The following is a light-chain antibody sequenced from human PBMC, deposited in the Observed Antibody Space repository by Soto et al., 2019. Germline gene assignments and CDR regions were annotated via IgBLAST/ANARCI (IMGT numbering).Light chain of an antibody. V-gene: IGLV2-8*01. CDR1: SSDVGGYKY. Sequence: QSVLTQPPSASGSPGQTVTISCTGTSSDVGGYKYVSWYQHHPGKAPKLLIFEVSKRTSGGHDRFSGAKYGNTASLTVSALQPEDESGYYWSACLDTKNVFGNGTKFTV. CDR2: EVS. J-gene: IGLJ1*01. CDR3: SACLDTKNV.